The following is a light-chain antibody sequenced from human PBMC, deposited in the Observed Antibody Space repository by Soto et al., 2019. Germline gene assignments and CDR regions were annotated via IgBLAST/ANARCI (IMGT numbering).Light chain of an antibody. CDR1: SGDVGGYNY. J-gene: IGLJ1*01. V-gene: IGLV2-14*01. Sequence: QSVLTQPASVSGSPGQSITISCTGTSGDVGGYNYVSWYQQHPDKAPKLMIYDVSNRPSGVSNRFSGSKSDNTASLTISGLQAEDEADYHCSSYTSSSTYVFGTGTKVTVL. CDR2: DVS. CDR3: SSYTSSSTYV.